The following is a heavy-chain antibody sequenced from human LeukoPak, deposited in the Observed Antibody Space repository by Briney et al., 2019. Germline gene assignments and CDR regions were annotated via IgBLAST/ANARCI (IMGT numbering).Heavy chain of an antibody. V-gene: IGHV3-30-3*02. CDR3: AKSAGLGELSFDY. D-gene: IGHD3-16*02. CDR2: ISYDGSNK. Sequence: QSGRSLRLSCAASGFTFSSYAMHWVRQAPGKGLEWVAVISYDGSNKYYADSVKGRFAISRDNSKNTLYLQMNSLRAEDTAVYYCAKSAGLGELSFDYWGQGTLVTVSS. CDR1: GFTFSSYA. J-gene: IGHJ4*02.